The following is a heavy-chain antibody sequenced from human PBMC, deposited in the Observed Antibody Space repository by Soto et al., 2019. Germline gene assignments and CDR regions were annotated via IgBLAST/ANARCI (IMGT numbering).Heavy chain of an antibody. CDR1: GFTFSSYA. CDR3: AKYHDLWSGTSSFYWFDP. D-gene: IGHD3-3*01. V-gene: IGHV3-23*01. CDR2: ISGSGGST. J-gene: IGHJ5*02. Sequence: EVQLLESGGGLVQPGGSLRLSCAASGFTFSSYAMSWVRQAPGKGLEWVSSISGSGGSTYYADYVKGRFTLSRDNSKNTPYLQMNSLRDEDTAVYYCAKYHDLWSGTSSFYWFDPWCQETQVTVSS.